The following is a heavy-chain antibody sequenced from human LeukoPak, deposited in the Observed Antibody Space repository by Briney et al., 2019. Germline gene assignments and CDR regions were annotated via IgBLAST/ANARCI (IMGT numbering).Heavy chain of an antibody. J-gene: IGHJ5*02. V-gene: IGHV3-11*01. CDR3: ARDPTGYSSGWYKNWFDP. CDR2: ISSSGSTI. Sequence: GGSLRLSCAASGFTFSDYYMSWIRQAPGKGLEWVSCISSSGSTIYYADSVKGRFTISRDNAKNSLYLQMNSLRAEDTAVYYCARDPTGYSSGWYKNWFDPWGQGTLVTVSS. CDR1: GFTFSDYY. D-gene: IGHD6-19*01.